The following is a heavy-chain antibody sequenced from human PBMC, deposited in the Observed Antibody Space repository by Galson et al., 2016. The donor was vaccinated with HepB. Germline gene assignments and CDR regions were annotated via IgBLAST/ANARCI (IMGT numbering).Heavy chain of an antibody. D-gene: IGHD1-1*01. Sequence: CAISWDSVSNNIAAWNWIRQSPSRGLQWLGRVYYRSTWYNDYAVSVRSRITINPDTSKNQLSLQLSSVTPEDTAVYYCARAGGLNENFHFDYWGQGTRVTVSS. V-gene: IGHV6-1*01. J-gene: IGHJ4*02. CDR3: ARAGGLNENFHFDY. CDR1: WDSVSNNIAA. CDR2: VYYRSTWYN.